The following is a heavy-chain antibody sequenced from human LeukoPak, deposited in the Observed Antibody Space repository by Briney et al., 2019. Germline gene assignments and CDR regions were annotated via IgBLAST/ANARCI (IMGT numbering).Heavy chain of an antibody. V-gene: IGHV4-39*01. Sequence: KPSETLSLTCTVSGGSISSSSYYWGWIRQPPGKGLEWIGSIYYSGSTYYNPSLKSRVTISVDTSKNQFSLKLSSVTAADTAVYYCARRLINWFDPWGQGTLVTVSS. CDR2: IYYSGST. CDR3: ARRLINWFDP. CDR1: GGSISSSSYY. D-gene: IGHD2-8*01. J-gene: IGHJ5*02.